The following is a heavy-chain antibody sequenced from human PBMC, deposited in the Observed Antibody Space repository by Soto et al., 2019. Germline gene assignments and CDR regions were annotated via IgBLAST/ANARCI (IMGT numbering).Heavy chain of an antibody. CDR3: ARDDDYEGNGLDY. Sequence: GGSLRLSCVASGFTFSRYGMHWVRQAPGEGLEWMAVIVNDGSNRDHADSVKGRFTISRDNSKNTLYLQMNSLGVEDTAMYYCARDDDYEGNGLDYWGRGTLVTVSS. CDR2: IVNDGSNR. CDR1: GFTFSRYG. J-gene: IGHJ4*02. V-gene: IGHV3-33*01. D-gene: IGHD4-17*01.